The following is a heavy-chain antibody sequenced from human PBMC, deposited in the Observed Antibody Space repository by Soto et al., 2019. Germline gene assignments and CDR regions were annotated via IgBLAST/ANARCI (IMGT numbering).Heavy chain of an antibody. CDR3: ARGQEGVVATH. D-gene: IGHD5-12*01. CDR2: IKGDGST. CDR1: GGSLSHYY. Sequence: QVQLQQWGAGLLKPSETLSLNCAVNGGSLSHYYWSWIRQPPGKGLEWIGEIKGDGSTNYSPSLKSRATIPSETSNNQFSLRLYAVTAADTGVYYCARGQEGVVATHWDQGTLVTVSS. V-gene: IGHV4-34*01. J-gene: IGHJ4*02.